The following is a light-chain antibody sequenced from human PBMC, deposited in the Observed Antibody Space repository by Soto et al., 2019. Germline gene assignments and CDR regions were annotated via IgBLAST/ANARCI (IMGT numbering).Light chain of an antibody. CDR1: QSVSNNY. CDR2: GAS. CDR3: QQYGSSPPVT. V-gene: IGKV3-20*01. J-gene: IGKJ4*01. Sequence: EIVLTQSPGTLSLSPGERATLSCRASQSVSNNYLAWYQQNPGQAPRLLIYGASSRATGIPDRFSGSGSGTAFTLTISRLEPEDFAVYYCQQYGSSPPVTFGGGTRVEIK.